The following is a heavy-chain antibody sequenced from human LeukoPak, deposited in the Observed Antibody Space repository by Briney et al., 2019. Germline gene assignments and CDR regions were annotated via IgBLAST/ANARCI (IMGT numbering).Heavy chain of an antibody. CDR1: GGSISSYY. CDR3: ARLRHSDRFDP. Sequence: SETLSLTCTVSGGSISSYYWSWIRQPPGKGLEWIGYIYYSGSTNYNPSLKSRVTISVDTSKDQFSLKLSSVTAADTAVYYCARLRHSDRFDPWGQGTLVTVSS. J-gene: IGHJ5*02. D-gene: IGHD2-21*01. CDR2: IYYSGST. V-gene: IGHV4-59*08.